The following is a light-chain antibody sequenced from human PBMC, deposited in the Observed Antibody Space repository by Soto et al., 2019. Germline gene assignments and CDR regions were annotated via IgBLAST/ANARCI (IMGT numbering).Light chain of an antibody. CDR2: DAS. J-gene: IGKJ4*01. V-gene: IGKV3-11*01. CDR3: QQRSNWLT. Sequence: EIVLTQSPATLSLSPGERATLSCRASQSVSSYLAWYQQKPGQAPRLLSYDASSRATGIPARFSGSGSGTDFTLTISSLEPEDFAVYYCQQRSNWLTFGGGTKVEI. CDR1: QSVSSY.